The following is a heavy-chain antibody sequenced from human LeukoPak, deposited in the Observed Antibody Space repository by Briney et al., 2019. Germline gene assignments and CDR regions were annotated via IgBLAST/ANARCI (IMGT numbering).Heavy chain of an antibody. Sequence: ASVKVSCKASGYTFTSYDINWVRQATGQGLEWMGWMNPNSGNTGYAQKFQGRVTITADESTSTAYMELSSLRSEDTAVYYCARGRDITIFGVVISFDYWGQGTLVTVSS. V-gene: IGHV1-8*01. CDR1: GYTFTSYD. J-gene: IGHJ4*02. D-gene: IGHD3-3*01. CDR3: ARGRDITIFGVVISFDY. CDR2: MNPNSGNT.